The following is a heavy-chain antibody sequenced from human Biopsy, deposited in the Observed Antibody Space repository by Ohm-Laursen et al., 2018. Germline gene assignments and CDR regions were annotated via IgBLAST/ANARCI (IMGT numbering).Heavy chain of an antibody. D-gene: IGHD3-3*01. CDR2: VYYSGST. CDR1: GHSVRSGHY. J-gene: IGHJ4*02. V-gene: IGHV4-38-2*01. Sequence: TLSLTCAVSGHSVRSGHYWGWLRQPPGKGLEWIGHVYYSGSTFYNSSLESRVTVSVDTSKNQFHLRLTSMSASDTAVYYCARHSLDDFWSGAHYYFDYWGLGTLVTVSS. CDR3: ARHSLDDFWSGAHYYFDY.